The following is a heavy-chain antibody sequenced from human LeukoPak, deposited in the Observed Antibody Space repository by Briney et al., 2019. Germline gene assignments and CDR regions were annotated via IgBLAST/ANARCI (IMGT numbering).Heavy chain of an antibody. CDR3: ARGKYDFWSYYYYYMDV. J-gene: IGHJ6*03. V-gene: IGHV4-34*01. CDR1: GGSFSGYY. D-gene: IGHD3-3*01. CDR2: INHSGST. Sequence: SETLSLTCAVYGGSFSGYYWSWIRQPPGKGLEWIGEINHSGSTNYNPSLKSRVTISVDTSKNQFSLKLSSVTAADTAVYYCARGKYDFWSYYYYYMDVWGKGTTVTVSS.